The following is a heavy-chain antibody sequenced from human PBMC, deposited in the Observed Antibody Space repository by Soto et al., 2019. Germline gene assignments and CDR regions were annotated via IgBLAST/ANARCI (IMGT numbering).Heavy chain of an antibody. V-gene: IGHV1-69*06. D-gene: IGHD2-2*01. Sequence: QVQLVQSGAEVKKPGSSVKVSCKASGGTFSSYAISWVRQAPGQGLEWMGGIIPIFGTANYAQKFQGRVTITADKSTSTAYMELSSLRSEDTAVYYCARVWCFSTSCSMNWFDPWGQGTLVTVSS. CDR2: IIPIFGTA. CDR1: GGTFSSYA. CDR3: ARVWCFSTSCSMNWFDP. J-gene: IGHJ5*02.